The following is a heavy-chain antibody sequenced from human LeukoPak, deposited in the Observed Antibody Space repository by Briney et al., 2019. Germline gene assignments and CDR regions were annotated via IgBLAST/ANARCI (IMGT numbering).Heavy chain of an antibody. CDR2: IYHSGST. CDR3: ASLDFWSGYDY. CDR1: GYSISSGYY. V-gene: IGHV4-38-2*01. Sequence: SETLSLTCAVSGYSISSGYYWGWIRQPPGKGLEWIGSIYHSGSTYYNPSLKSRVTISVDTSENQFSLKLSSVTAADTAVYYCASLDFWSGYDYWGQGTLVTVSS. D-gene: IGHD3-3*01. J-gene: IGHJ4*02.